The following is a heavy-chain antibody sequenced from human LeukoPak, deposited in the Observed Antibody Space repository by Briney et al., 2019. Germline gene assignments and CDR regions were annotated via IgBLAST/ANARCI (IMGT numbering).Heavy chain of an antibody. CDR3: ATAVSVAGDS. CDR2: IKPDGSET. CDR1: GFIFSTNW. D-gene: IGHD6-19*01. J-gene: IGHJ5*01. V-gene: IGHV3-7*01. Sequence: GGSLRLSCAASGFIFSTNWMSWFRQAPGKGLGWVAYIKPDGSETYYVDSVKGRFTISRDNAKNSLYLQMYSLRADDTAVYYCATAVSVAGDSWGQGTLVTVSS.